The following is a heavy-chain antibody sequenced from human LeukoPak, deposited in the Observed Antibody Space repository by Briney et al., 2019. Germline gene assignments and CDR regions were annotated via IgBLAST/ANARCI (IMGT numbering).Heavy chain of an antibody. CDR3: ARDPGPFTIFDYYFDY. J-gene: IGHJ4*02. D-gene: IGHD3-3*01. CDR1: GYTFTSYA. V-gene: IGHV7-4-1*02. Sequence: ASVKVSCKASGYTFTSYAMNWVRRAPGEGLEWMGWINTNTGNPTYAQGFTGRFVFSLDTSVSTAYLQISSLKAEDTAVYYCARDPGPFTIFDYYFDYWGQGTLVTVSS. CDR2: INTNTGNP.